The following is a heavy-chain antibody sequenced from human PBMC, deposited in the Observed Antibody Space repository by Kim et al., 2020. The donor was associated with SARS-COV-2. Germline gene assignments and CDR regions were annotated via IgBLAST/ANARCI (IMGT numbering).Heavy chain of an antibody. CDR3: ARDRYSSRHPSMGPAKKEPHFDY. CDR1: GFTFSDYY. CDR2: ISSSGSTI. Sequence: GGSLRLSCAASGFTFSDYYMSWIRQAPGKGLEWVSYISSSGSTIYYADSVKGRFTISRDNAKNSLYLQMNSLRAEDTAVYYCARDRYSSRHPSMGPAKKEPHFDYWGQGTLVTVSS. D-gene: IGHD6-6*01. J-gene: IGHJ4*02. V-gene: IGHV3-11*01.